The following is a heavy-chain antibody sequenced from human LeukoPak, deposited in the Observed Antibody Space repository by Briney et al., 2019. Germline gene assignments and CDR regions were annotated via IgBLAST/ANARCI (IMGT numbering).Heavy chain of an antibody. CDR1: GGSFSGYY. CDR2: INHSGST. V-gene: IGHV4-34*01. Sequence: SETLSLTCAVYGGSFSGYYWSWIRQPPGKGLEWIGEINHSGSTNYNPSLKSRVTISVDTSKNQFSLKLSSVTAADTAVYYCASHQLVGAFRWFDPWGQGTLVTVSS. J-gene: IGHJ5*02. CDR3: ASHQLVGAFRWFDP. D-gene: IGHD6-6*01.